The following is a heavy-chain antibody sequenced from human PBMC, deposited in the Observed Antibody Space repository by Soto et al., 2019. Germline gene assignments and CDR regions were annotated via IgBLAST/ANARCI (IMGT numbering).Heavy chain of an antibody. CDR1: GFTFSSYG. J-gene: IGHJ3*02. CDR3: AKDLKDYDFWSGAFDI. Sequence: GGSLRLSCAASGFTFSSYGMHWVRQAPGKGLEWVAVISYDGSNKYYADSVKGRFTISRDNSKNTLYLQMNSLRAEDTAVYYCAKDLKDYDFWSGAFDIWGQGTMVTVSS. V-gene: IGHV3-30*18. CDR2: ISYDGSNK. D-gene: IGHD3-3*01.